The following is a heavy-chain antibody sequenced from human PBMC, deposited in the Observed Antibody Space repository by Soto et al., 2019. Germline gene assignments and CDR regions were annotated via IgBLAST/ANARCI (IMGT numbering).Heavy chain of an antibody. CDR2: ITPIYPTT. Sequence: QVQLVQSGAEVRKPGSSVQVSCNASGGTFYTYTFSWVRQAPGQGLEWMGSITPIYPTTNYAEKFQGRLTVTADGSTSTAYMELSSLTSDDTAVYYCARIPRYSFPTSDDLDSWGQGTLVTVSS. J-gene: IGHJ4*02. V-gene: IGHV1-69*15. CDR1: GGTFYTYT. CDR3: ARIPRYSFPTSDDLDS. D-gene: IGHD5-18*01.